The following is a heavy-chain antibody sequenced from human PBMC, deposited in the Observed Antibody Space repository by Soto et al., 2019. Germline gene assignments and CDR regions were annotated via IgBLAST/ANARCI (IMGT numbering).Heavy chain of an antibody. V-gene: IGHV4-30-4*01. D-gene: IGHD5-18*01. Sequence: QVQLQESGPGLVTPSQTLSLTCTVSGASITSDEYYWGWIRQPPGKGLEYIAYIYHRGLTDYNPSLKSRVTTSVDTSKSQFSLDLTAVTAADTAVYYCASVQRDAAMGHFDYWGQGALVTVSS. CDR3: ASVQRDAAMGHFDY. CDR1: GASITSDEYY. CDR2: IYHRGLT. J-gene: IGHJ4*02.